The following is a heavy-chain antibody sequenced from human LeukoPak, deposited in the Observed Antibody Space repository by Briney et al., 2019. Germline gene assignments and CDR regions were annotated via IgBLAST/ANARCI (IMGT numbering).Heavy chain of an antibody. J-gene: IGHJ4*02. V-gene: IGHV3-74*01. CDR2: INPDGSGT. Sequence: GGSLRLSCAASGFTFSSYSMNWVRQAPGKGLVWVSAINPDGSGTWYADSVKGRFTISRDNAKNTLYLQMNSLTAEDAAVYFCARGLSVGVAFGDFWGQGTLVTVSS. CDR1: GFTFSSYS. D-gene: IGHD3-3*01. CDR3: ARGLSVGVAFGDF.